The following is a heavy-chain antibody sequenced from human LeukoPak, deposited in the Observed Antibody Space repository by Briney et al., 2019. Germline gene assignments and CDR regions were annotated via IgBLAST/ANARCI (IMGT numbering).Heavy chain of an antibody. D-gene: IGHD3-10*01. J-gene: IGHJ4*02. Sequence: SETLSLNCAGYGGSFRGYYWSWIRQPPGKGLEWIGQISRRGNSNYNPSLKSRVTISVDTSKNQLSLKLSTVTAADTALYYCARHGEYYFDYWGQGTLVTVSS. CDR1: GGSFRGYY. V-gene: IGHV4-34*01. CDR2: ISRRGNS. CDR3: ARHGEYYFDY.